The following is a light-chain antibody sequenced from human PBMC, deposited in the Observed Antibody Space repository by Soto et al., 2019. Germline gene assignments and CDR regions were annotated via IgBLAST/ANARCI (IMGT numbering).Light chain of an antibody. CDR1: SSNIGAGYD. J-gene: IGLJ3*02. Sequence: QSVLTQPPSVSGAPGQRVTISCTGSSSNIGAGYDVHWYQQLPGTAPKLLVSGDTNRPSGVPDRFSGSKSGTSASLAITGLRAEDEADYYCQSFDSGLSGRVFGGGTKLTVL. CDR3: QSFDSGLSGRV. V-gene: IGLV1-40*01. CDR2: GDT.